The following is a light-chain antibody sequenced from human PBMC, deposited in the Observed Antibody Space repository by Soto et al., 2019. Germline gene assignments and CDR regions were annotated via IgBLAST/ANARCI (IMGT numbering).Light chain of an antibody. CDR1: QSVPSKY. CDR2: GAS. Sequence: EIVWKQSPGTLSLSPGERATLSCRASQSVPSKYLAWYQQNPGQAPRLLIYGASNRATGIPDKFSGSGSGTDFTLTISRLEPEDFAVYYCQQYGTSPRTCGQGTK. J-gene: IGKJ1*01. V-gene: IGKV3-20*01. CDR3: QQYGTSPRT.